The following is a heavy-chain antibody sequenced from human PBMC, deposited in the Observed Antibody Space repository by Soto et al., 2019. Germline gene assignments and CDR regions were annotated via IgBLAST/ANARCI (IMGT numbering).Heavy chain of an antibody. Sequence: QVQLVESGGGVVQPGRSLRVSCAASGFTFRSYGMHWFRQAPGKGLEWVAVISYDGSKKYYADSVKGRFTISRDNSKNTLYLQMNSLRAEDTAVYYCVKEEYYDILTGSKGDGFDIWGQGTMVTVSS. D-gene: IGHD3-9*01. CDR2: ISYDGSKK. V-gene: IGHV3-30*18. J-gene: IGHJ3*02. CDR3: VKEEYYDILTGSKGDGFDI. CDR1: GFTFRSYG.